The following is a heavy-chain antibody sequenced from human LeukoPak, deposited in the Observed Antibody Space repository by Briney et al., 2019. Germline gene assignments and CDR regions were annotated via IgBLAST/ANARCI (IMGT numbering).Heavy chain of an antibody. D-gene: IGHD3-3*01. V-gene: IGHV4-59*08. CDR2: IYYSGST. Sequence: SETLSLTCTVSSGSISSYYWSWIRQPPGKGLEWIGYIYYSGSTNYNPSLKSRVTISVDTSKNQFSLKLSSVTAADTAVYYCARHRQHQLTIFGLFDLWGRGTLVTVSS. CDR1: SGSISSYY. CDR3: ARHRQHQLTIFGLFDL. J-gene: IGHJ2*01.